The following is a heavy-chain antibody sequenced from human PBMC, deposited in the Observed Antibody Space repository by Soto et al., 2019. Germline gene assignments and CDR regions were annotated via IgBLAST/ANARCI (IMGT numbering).Heavy chain of an antibody. Sequence: SETLSLTCTVSGGSISSYYWSWIRQPPGKGLEWIGYIYYSGSTNYNPSLKSRVTISVDTSKNQFSLKLSSVTAADTAVYYCARRRFWSGYFLFDYWGQGTLVTVSS. CDR3: ARRRFWSGYFLFDY. J-gene: IGHJ4*02. CDR1: GGSISSYY. D-gene: IGHD3-3*01. CDR2: IYYSGST. V-gene: IGHV4-59*12.